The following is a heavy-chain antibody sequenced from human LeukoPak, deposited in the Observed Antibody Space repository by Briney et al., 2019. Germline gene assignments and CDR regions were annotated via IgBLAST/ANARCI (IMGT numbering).Heavy chain of an antibody. Sequence: PSETLSLTCAVYGGSFSGYYWSWIRQPPGKGLEWIGEINHSGSTNYNPSLKSRVTISVDTSKNQFSLKLSSVTAADTAVYYCARNGVRGVIGNFDYWGQGTLVTVSS. CDR3: ARNGVRGVIGNFDY. J-gene: IGHJ4*02. D-gene: IGHD3-10*01. V-gene: IGHV4-34*01. CDR2: INHSGST. CDR1: GGSFSGYY.